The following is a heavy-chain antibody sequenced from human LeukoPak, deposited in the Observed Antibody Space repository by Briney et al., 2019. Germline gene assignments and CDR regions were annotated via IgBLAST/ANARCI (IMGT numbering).Heavy chain of an antibody. D-gene: IGHD3-22*01. CDR3: ASDSSGYYYRFDY. V-gene: IGHV4-30-2*01. CDR2: IYHSGST. CDR1: GGSISSGGYS. J-gene: IGHJ4*02. Sequence: SETLSLTCAVSGGSISSGGYSWSWIRQPPGKGLEWIGYIYHSGSTYYNPSLKSRVTISVDRSKNQFSLKLSSVTAADTAVYYCASDSSGYYYRFDYWGQGTLVTVSS.